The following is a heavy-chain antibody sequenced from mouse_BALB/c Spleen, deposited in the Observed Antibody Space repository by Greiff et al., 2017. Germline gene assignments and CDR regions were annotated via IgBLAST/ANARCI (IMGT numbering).Heavy chain of an antibody. CDR2: IWGDGST. CDR3: ARYRYYGYGFAY. D-gene: IGHD1-2*01. CDR1: GFSLTGCG. Sequence: VKLMESGPGLVAPSQSLSITCTVSGFSLTGCGVNWVRQPPGKGLEWLGMIWGDGSTNYNSALMSRLSISKDNSKSQVFLKMNSLQTDDTAMYYLARYRYYGYGFAYWGQGTLVTVSA. J-gene: IGHJ3*01. V-gene: IGHV2-6-7*01.